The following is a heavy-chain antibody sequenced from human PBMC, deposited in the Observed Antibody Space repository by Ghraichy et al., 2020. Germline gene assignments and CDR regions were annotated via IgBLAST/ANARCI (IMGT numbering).Heavy chain of an antibody. CDR2: IYGDDNK. J-gene: IGHJ5*02. V-gene: IGHV2-5*02. CDR1: GFSLSTSAVG. D-gene: IGHD5-12*01. CDR3: VHRSSGNDQRAPWFDP. Sequence: SGPTLVKPTQTLTLTCTFSGFSLSTSAVGVGWIRQPPGKALEWLAVIYGDDNKRYSPSLKNRLTITKDTSKNQVVLTMTTVDPVDTATYFCVHRSSGNDQRAPWFDPWGRGTLVTVSS.